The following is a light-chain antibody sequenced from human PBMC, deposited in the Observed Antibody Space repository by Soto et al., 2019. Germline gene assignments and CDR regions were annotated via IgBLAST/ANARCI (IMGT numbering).Light chain of an antibody. Sequence: EIVLTQSPGTLSLSSGERATLSCRANESVDDDFLAWYQRRPGQAPRLLIYGASTRGSGIPQRFSGGGSGTEFTLTSSRLEPEDLAVYYWQQYGGFPLTFGQGTRLEI. V-gene: IGKV3-20*01. CDR1: ESVDDDF. CDR2: GAS. CDR3: QQYGGFPLT. J-gene: IGKJ5*01.